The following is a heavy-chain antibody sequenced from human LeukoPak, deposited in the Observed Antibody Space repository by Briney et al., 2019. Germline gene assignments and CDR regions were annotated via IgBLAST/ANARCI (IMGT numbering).Heavy chain of an antibody. Sequence: ASVKVSCKASGYTFTSYYMHWVRQAPGQGLEWMGIINPSGGSTSYAQKFQGRVTMTRDTSTSTVYMELSSLRSEDTDVYYCARGRKTMVRGFINGLGYWGQGTLVTVSS. CDR1: GYTFTSYY. V-gene: IGHV1-46*01. CDR2: INPSGGST. J-gene: IGHJ4*02. CDR3: ARGRKTMVRGFINGLGY. D-gene: IGHD3-10*01.